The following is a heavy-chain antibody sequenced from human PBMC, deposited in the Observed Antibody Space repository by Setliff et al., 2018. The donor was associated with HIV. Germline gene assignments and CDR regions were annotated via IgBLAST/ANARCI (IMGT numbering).Heavy chain of an antibody. CDR2: FYYSGRA. Sequence: PSETLSLTCTVSGVSITSYYWGWIRQPPGKGLEWIGSFYYSGRAYYNPSLKSRVTISLDTSKNQFSLKLTSVTAADTAVYYCARGPRPVDVDYYYMDVWGKGTTVTVSS. CDR1: GVSITSYY. CDR3: ARGPRPVDVDYYYMDV. J-gene: IGHJ6*03. V-gene: IGHV4-39*07.